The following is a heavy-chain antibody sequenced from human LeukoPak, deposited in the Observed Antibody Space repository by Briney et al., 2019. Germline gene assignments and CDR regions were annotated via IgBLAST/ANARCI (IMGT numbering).Heavy chain of an antibody. CDR1: GFIFSSYW. CDR3: AKDRDILQYSSGWYNFDY. D-gene: IGHD6-19*01. CDR2: INPDGSST. Sequence: GGSLRLSCAASGFIFSSYWIHWVRQAPGKGLVWVSRINPDGSSTTYADSVRGRFTISRDNSKNTLYLQMKSLRDDDTAVYYCAKDRDILQYSSGWYNFDYWGQGTLVTVSS. V-gene: IGHV3-74*01. J-gene: IGHJ4*02.